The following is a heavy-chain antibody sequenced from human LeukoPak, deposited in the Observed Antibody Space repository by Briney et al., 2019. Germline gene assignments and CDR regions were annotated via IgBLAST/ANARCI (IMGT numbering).Heavy chain of an antibody. V-gene: IGHV3-30*03. CDR3: ARGGALAVYFDY. Sequence: GGSLRLSCAASGFIFSSHGMHWIRQAPGKGLEWVALISHAGSNEYYAASVKGRFTISRDNSNNEFYLQMNSLRPEDTAVYYCARGGALAVYFDYWGQGALVTVSS. D-gene: IGHD1-26*01. CDR2: ISHAGSNE. J-gene: IGHJ4*02. CDR1: GFIFSSHG.